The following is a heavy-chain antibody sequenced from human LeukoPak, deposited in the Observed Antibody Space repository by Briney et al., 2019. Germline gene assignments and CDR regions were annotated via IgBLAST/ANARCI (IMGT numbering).Heavy chain of an antibody. CDR3: ARVGYCSSTSCYGPDAFDI. CDR2: ISSSSSYI. V-gene: IGHV3-21*01. J-gene: IGHJ3*02. CDR1: GFTFSSYS. Sequence: GGSLRLSCAASGFTFSSYSMNWVRQAPGKGLEWVSSISSSSSYIYYADSVKGRFTISRDNAKNSLYLQMNSLRAEDTAVYYCARVGYCSSTSCYGPDAFDIWGQGTMVAVSS. D-gene: IGHD2-2*01.